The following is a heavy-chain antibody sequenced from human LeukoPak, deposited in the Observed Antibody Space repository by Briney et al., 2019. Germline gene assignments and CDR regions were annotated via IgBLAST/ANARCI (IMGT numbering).Heavy chain of an antibody. D-gene: IGHD3-3*01. J-gene: IGHJ4*02. V-gene: IGHV3-11*04. CDR1: GFTFSDCY. CDR2: ISSSGSTI. Sequence: PGGSLRLSCAASGFTFSDCYMSWIRQAPGKGLEWVSYISSSGSTIYYADSVKGRFTISRDSAKNSLYLQMNSLRAEDTAVYYCARASDPYYDFWSGYYQSPDFDYWGQGTLVTVSS. CDR3: ARASDPYYDFWSGYYQSPDFDY.